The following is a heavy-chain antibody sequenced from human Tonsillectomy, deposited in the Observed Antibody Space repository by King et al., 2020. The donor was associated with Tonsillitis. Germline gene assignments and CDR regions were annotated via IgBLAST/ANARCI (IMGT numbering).Heavy chain of an antibody. CDR3: ARDWGSYDYVWGSYRSNAFDI. D-gene: IGHD3-16*02. CDR1: GGSISSSY. V-gene: IGHV4-59*01. J-gene: IGHJ3*02. Sequence: VQLQESGPGLVKPSETLSLTCTVSGGSISSSYWSWIRQPPGKGLEWIGYIYYSGSTNYNPSLKSRVTISVDTSKNQFSLKLSSVTAADTAVYYCARDWGSYDYVWGSYRSNAFDIWGQGTMVTVSS. CDR2: IYYSGST.